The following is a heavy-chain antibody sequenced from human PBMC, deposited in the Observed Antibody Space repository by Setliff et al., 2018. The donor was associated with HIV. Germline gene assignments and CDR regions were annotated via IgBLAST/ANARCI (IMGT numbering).Heavy chain of an antibody. Sequence: GESLKISCAASGFTFSYFGMHWVRQAPGKGLEWVAFIQYDGRRNNYADSVKGRFTISRDDSRNTVFLQMNNLRTEDTAVYYCAKDQGRVNDHWGLGTLVTVSS. V-gene: IGHV3-30*02. CDR1: GFTFSYFG. J-gene: IGHJ4*02. CDR2: IQYDGRRN. CDR3: AKDQGRVNDH. D-gene: IGHD3-16*01.